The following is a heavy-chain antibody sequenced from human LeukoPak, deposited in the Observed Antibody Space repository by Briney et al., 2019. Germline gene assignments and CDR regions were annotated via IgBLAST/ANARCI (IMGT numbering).Heavy chain of an antibody. CDR1: GFTFSSFA. CDR2: ISGSGGST. Sequence: GGSLRLSCAASGFTFSSFAMIWVRQAPGKGLEWVSAISGSGGSTYYADSVKGRFTISRDNSRNTLYLQMNSLRAEDTAVYYCAKDSSYDSSGYYYPDAFDIWGQGTMVTVSS. CDR3: AKDSSYDSSGYYYPDAFDI. J-gene: IGHJ3*02. V-gene: IGHV3-23*01. D-gene: IGHD3-22*01.